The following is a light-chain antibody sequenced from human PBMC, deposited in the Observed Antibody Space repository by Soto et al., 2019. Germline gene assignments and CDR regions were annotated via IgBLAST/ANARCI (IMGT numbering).Light chain of an antibody. J-gene: IGKJ3*01. CDR2: DTS. Sequence: EIVLTQSPATLSLSPGERATLSCRASQSVSGYLAWYQQKPGQAPRLLIYDTSNRATGIPARFSGSGSGTDFTLTISSLEPEDFAIYYCQQRDRWPPIFTFGPGTKVDFK. CDR3: QQRDRWPPIFT. CDR1: QSVSGY. V-gene: IGKV3-11*01.